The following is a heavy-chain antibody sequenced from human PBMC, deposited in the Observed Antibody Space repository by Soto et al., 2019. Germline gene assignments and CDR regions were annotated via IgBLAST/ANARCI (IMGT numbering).Heavy chain of an antibody. Sequence: PSETLSLTCTVSGVSINSHTYYWTWNRQHPGKGLEWIGYIYFSGDTYYNPSLKSRVTMSLDTPKNQFSLKLSSVTAADTAVYYCARYCSGGSCYMSYFDYWGQGTLVTVSS. V-gene: IGHV4-31*03. J-gene: IGHJ4*02. D-gene: IGHD2-15*01. CDR3: ARYCSGGSCYMSYFDY. CDR1: GVSINSHTYY. CDR2: IYFSGDT.